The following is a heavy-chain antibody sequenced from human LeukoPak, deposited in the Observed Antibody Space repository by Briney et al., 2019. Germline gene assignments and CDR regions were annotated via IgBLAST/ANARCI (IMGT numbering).Heavy chain of an antibody. CDR3: ARDSGTTGEVKFDP. Sequence: SETLSLTCSVSGGSISSLYLSWIRQPAGKGLEWIGRIYVSGRIDYNPSLRSRVTMSVDTSKNQLSLRVRSVTAADTGVYYCARDSGTTGEVKFDPWGQGTLVTVSS. D-gene: IGHD3-10*01. V-gene: IGHV4-4*07. CDR2: IYVSGRI. CDR1: GGSISSLY. J-gene: IGHJ5*02.